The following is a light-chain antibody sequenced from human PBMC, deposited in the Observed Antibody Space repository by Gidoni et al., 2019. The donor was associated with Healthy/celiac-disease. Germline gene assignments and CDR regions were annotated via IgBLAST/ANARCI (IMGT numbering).Light chain of an antibody. J-gene: IGLJ2*01. CDR2: EGS. CDR1: SSDVGSYNL. CDR3: CSYAGSSTLVV. Sequence: SARTQPASESGSPGQSITISCTGTSSDVGSYNLVSWYQQQPGKAPKLMIYEGSKRPSGVSNRFSGSKSGNTASLTISGLQAEDEADYYCCSYAGSSTLVVFGGGTKLTVL. V-gene: IGLV2-23*01.